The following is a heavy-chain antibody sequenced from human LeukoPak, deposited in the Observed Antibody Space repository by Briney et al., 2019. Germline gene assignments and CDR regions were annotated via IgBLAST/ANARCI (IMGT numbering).Heavy chain of an antibody. CDR3: ARQGGDYYLDY. D-gene: IGHD2-21*01. J-gene: IGHJ4*02. Sequence: GGSLRLSCAASGFTFRNAWMSWVRQAPGEGLEWVSYISRSGSAIYYADSVKGRFTISRDNAKNSLYLQMNSLRAEDTAVYYCARQGGDYYLDYWGQGTLVTVSS. V-gene: IGHV3-11*04. CDR2: ISRSGSAI. CDR1: GFTFRNAW.